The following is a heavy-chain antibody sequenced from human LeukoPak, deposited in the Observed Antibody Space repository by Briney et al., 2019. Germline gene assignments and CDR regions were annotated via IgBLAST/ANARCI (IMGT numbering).Heavy chain of an antibody. CDR3: AKESPTGGNFDY. V-gene: IGHV3-30*18. D-gene: IGHD2-8*02. CDR2: ISYDGSNK. Sequence: PAGRSLRLSCAASGFTFSSYGMHWVRQAPGKGLEWVAVISYDGSNKYYADSVKGRFTISRDNSKNTLYLQMNSLRAEDTAVYYSAKESPTGGNFDYWGQGTLVTVSS. J-gene: IGHJ4*02. CDR1: GFTFSSYG.